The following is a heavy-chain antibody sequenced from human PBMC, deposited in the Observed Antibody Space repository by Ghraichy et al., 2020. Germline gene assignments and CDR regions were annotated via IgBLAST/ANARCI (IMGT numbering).Heavy chain of an antibody. Sequence: SVKVSCKASGGTFSSYAISWVRQAPGQGLEWMGGIIPIFGTANYAQKFQGRVTITADESTSTAYMELSSLRSEDTAVYYCAAARDESEVTNWFDPWGQGTLVTVSS. D-gene: IGHD5-24*01. CDR3: AAARDESEVTNWFDP. CDR2: IIPIFGTA. J-gene: IGHJ5*02. V-gene: IGHV1-69*13. CDR1: GGTFSSYA.